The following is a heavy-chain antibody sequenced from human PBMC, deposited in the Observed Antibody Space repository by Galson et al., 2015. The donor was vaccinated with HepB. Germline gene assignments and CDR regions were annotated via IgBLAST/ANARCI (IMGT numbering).Heavy chain of an antibody. J-gene: IGHJ4*02. V-gene: IGHV1-46*01. D-gene: IGHD3-3*01. Sequence: SVKVSCKASGYTFTSYYMHWVRQAPGQGLEWMGIINPSGGSTSYAQKFQGRVTMTRDTSTSTVYMELSSLRSEDTAVYYCARAGDFWSGYQYYFDYWGQGTLVTVSS. CDR1: GYTFTSYY. CDR2: INPSGGST. CDR3: ARAGDFWSGYQYYFDY.